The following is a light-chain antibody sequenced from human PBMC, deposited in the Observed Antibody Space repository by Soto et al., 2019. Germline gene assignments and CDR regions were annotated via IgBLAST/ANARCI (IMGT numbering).Light chain of an antibody. CDR1: SCDVGSYNL. Sequence: QSALTQPASVSGSPGQSITISCTGTSCDVGSYNLVSWYQQHPGKAPKLMIYEVSKRPSGVSNRFSGSKSGNTASLTISGLQAEDEADYYCCSYVGSSTFRVFGGGTKLTVL. J-gene: IGLJ2*01. CDR3: CSYVGSSTFRV. V-gene: IGLV2-23*02. CDR2: EVS.